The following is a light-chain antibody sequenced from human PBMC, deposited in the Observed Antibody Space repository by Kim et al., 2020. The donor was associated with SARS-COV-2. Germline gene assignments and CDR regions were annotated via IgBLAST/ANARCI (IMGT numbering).Light chain of an antibody. CDR3: MQGVSTLT. Sequence: DIVMTQSPLSLSVTAGDPASISCRSSQSLLHTNFQNYLDCYLQKPGQTPQLLIFLGSNRASGVPDSFSGSGSGTDFTLKISRVEAEYAGVYYRMQGVSTLTFGQGTKVDIK. CDR2: LGS. J-gene: IGKJ1*01. CDR1: QSLLHTNFQNY. V-gene: IGKV2-28*01.